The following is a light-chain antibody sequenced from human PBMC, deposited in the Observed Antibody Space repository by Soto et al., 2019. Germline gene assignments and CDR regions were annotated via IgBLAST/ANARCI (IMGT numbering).Light chain of an antibody. CDR1: SSDVGGYDS. J-gene: IGLJ3*02. CDR3: SSYTSSSTPWV. Sequence: QSALTQPASVSGSPGQSITISCTGTSSDVGGYDSVSWYQQHPGKAPKLMIYEVSNRPSGVSNRFSGSKSGNTASLTISGLQAEDEADYYCSSYTSSSTPWVFGGGTQLTVL. CDR2: EVS. V-gene: IGLV2-14*01.